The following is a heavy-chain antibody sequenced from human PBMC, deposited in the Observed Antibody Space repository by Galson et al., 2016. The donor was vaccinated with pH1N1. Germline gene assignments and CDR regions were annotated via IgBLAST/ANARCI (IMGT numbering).Heavy chain of an antibody. Sequence: SCKASGGIFNNYGISWVRQAPGQGLEWMGGIIGVFGTTKYAQKFQDRVTITAAESTSTVYMEMSGLRSEDTAVYYCARRDDYTLTFLDYWGQGTLVTVAS. V-gene: IGHV1-69*01. CDR2: IIGVFGTT. CDR3: ARRDDYTLTFLDY. D-gene: IGHD5-24*01. J-gene: IGHJ4*02. CDR1: GGIFNNYG.